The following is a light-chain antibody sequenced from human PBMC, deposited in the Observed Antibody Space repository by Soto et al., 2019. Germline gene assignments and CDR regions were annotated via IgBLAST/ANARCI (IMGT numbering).Light chain of an antibody. J-gene: IGLJ3*02. CDR3: SSYAASNNFYFV. V-gene: IGLV2-8*01. Sequence: QSVLTQPPSASGSPGQSVTISCTGTSSDVGGYNYVSWYQQYSGRAPKLMIYEVTKRPSGVPDRFSGSKSGNTASLTVSGLQAEGEADYYCSSYAASNNFYFVFGGGTKVTVL. CDR2: EVT. CDR1: SSDVGGYNY.